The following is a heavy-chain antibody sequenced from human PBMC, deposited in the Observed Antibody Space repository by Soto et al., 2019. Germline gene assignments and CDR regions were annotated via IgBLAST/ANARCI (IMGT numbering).Heavy chain of an antibody. CDR1: GFTFSNAW. D-gene: IGHD3-3*01. J-gene: IGHJ3*02. CDR2: IKSKTDGGTT. CDR3: TTGPEYYDCWSGSPAGASDI. Sequence: GGSLRLSCAASGFTFSNAWMSWVRQAPGKGLEWVGRIKSKTDGGTTDYAAPVKGRFTISRDDSKNTLYPQMNSLKTEDTAVYYCTTGPEYYDCWSGSPAGASDIWGQGPMVNVSS. V-gene: IGHV3-15*01.